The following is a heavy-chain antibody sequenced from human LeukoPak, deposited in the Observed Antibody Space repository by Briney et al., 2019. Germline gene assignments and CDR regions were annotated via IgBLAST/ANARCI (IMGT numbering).Heavy chain of an antibody. Sequence: GGSLRLSCAASGFTVSSNYMSWVRQAPGKGLEWVSVIYSGGSTYYADSVKGRFTISRDNSKNTLYLQMNSLRAEDTAVYYCARGDDSSGYGYFDYWGQGTLVTVSS. CDR3: ARGDDSSGYGYFDY. V-gene: IGHV3-66*01. J-gene: IGHJ4*02. CDR2: IYSGGST. CDR1: GFTVSSNY. D-gene: IGHD3-22*01.